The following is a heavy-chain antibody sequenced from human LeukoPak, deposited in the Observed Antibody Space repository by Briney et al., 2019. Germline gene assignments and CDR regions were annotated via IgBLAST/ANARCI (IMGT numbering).Heavy chain of an antibody. CDR3: ARAPGVPADPFDY. V-gene: IGHV1-2*02. D-gene: IGHD2-2*01. CDR1: GYTFTSYD. J-gene: IGHJ4*02. CDR2: MNPNSGGT. Sequence: ASVKVSCKASGYTFTSYDINWVRQATGQGLEWMGWMNPNSGGTNYAQKFQGRVTMTKDTSISTAYMELSSLRSDDTAVYYCARAPGVPADPFDYWGQGTLVTVSS.